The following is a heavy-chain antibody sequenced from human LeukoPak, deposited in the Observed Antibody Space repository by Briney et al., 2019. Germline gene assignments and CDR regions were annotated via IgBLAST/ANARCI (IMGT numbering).Heavy chain of an antibody. V-gene: IGHV4-59*01. Sequence: SETLSLTCTVSGGSISSYYWSWIRQPSGKGLEWIGYIYYSGSTNYNPSLKSRVTISVDTSKNQFSPKLSSVTAADTAVYYCARYLELKEYFDYWGQGTLVTVSS. CDR3: ARYLELKEYFDY. J-gene: IGHJ4*02. D-gene: IGHD1-7*01. CDR2: IYYSGST. CDR1: GGSISSYY.